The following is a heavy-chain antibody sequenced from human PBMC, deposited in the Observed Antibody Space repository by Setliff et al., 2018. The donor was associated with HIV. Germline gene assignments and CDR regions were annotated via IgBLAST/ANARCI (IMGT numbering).Heavy chain of an antibody. J-gene: IGHJ4*02. V-gene: IGHV4-34*01. CDR3: AVSRGYSYGFGY. CDR1: GGSFSGYY. D-gene: IGHD5-18*01. CDR2: INHSGGT. Sequence: SETLSLTCAVYGGSFSGYYWSWIRQPPGKGLEWIGEINHSGGTNYNPSLKSRVTISVDTSKNQFSLKLSSVTAADTAVYYCAVSRGYSYGFGYWGQGTLVTVSS.